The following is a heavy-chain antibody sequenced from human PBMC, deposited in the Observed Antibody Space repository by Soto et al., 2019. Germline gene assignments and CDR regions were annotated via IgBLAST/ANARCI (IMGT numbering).Heavy chain of an antibody. CDR2: ISGSGGST. CDR3: ANGDGLVNVYYYYYMDV. Sequence: GGSLGLSCAASGFTFSSYAMSWVRQATGKGLEWVSAISGSGGSTYYADSVKGRFTISRDNSKNTLYLQMNSLRAEDTAVYYCANGDGLVNVYYYYYMDVWGKGTTVTSP. D-gene: IGHD6-19*01. J-gene: IGHJ6*03. V-gene: IGHV3-23*01. CDR1: GFTFSSYA.